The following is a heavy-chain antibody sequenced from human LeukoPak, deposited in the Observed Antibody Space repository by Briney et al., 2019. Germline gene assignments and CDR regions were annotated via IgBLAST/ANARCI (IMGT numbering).Heavy chain of an antibody. Sequence: SETLSLTCAVSGGSISSGGYSWSWIRQPPGKGLEWIGYIYHSGSTYYNPSLKSRVTISVDRSKNQFPLKLSSVTAADTAVYYCAREMMGYYDSSIDVWGQGTTVTVSS. J-gene: IGHJ6*02. CDR3: AREMMGYYDSSIDV. D-gene: IGHD3-22*01. V-gene: IGHV4-30-2*01. CDR2: IYHSGST. CDR1: GGSISSGGYS.